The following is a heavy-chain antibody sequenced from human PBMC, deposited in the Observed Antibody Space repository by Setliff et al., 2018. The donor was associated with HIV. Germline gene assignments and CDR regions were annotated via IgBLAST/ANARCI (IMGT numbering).Heavy chain of an antibody. V-gene: IGHV3-21*01. CDR1: GFTCSSYS. D-gene: IGHD3-10*01. CDR2: ISSSSSYI. Sequence: GGSLRLSCAASGFTCSSYSMNWVRRAPWKGLEWVSSISSSSSYIYYADSVKGRCNISRDNAKNSLYLQMNSLRAEDTAVYYFASYGSGRYYMVYYYYYMDIWGKGTTVTVSS. CDR3: ASYGSGRYYMVYYYYYMDI. J-gene: IGHJ6*03.